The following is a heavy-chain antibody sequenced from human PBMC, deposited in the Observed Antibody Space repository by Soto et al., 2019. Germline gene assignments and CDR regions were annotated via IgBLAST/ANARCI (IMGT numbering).Heavy chain of an antibody. Sequence: SETLSLTSTVSGGSISSYYWSWIRQPPGKGLEWIGYIYYSGSTNYNPSLKSRVTISVDTSKNQFSLKLSSVTAADTAVYYCARASSGVVTAMGYFQHWGQGTPVTVSS. CDR1: GGSISSYY. CDR2: IYYSGST. D-gene: IGHD2-21*02. CDR3: ARASSGVVTAMGYFQH. J-gene: IGHJ1*01. V-gene: IGHV4-59*01.